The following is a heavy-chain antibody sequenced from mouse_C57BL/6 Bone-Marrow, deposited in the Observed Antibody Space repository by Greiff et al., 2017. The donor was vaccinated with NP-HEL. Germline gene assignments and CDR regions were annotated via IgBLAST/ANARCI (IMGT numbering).Heavy chain of an antibody. J-gene: IGHJ3*01. CDR2: IHPNSGST. CDR3: ARLYSAWFAY. CDR1: GYTFTSYW. V-gene: IGHV1-64*01. Sequence: VQLQQSGAELVKPGASVKLSCKASGYTFTSYWMHWVKQRPGQGLEWIGMIHPNSGSTNYNEKFKSKATLTVDKSSSTAYMQLSSLTSEDSAVYYCARLYSAWFAYWGQGTLVTVSA. D-gene: IGHD2-12*01.